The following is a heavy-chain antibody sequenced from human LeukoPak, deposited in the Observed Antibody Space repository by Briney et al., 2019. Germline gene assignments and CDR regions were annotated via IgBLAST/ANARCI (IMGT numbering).Heavy chain of an antibody. J-gene: IGHJ4*02. Sequence: GGSLRLSCAAFGFTVSSNYMTWVRQAPGKGLAWVGRIKSKTDGGTSDYAAPVKGRFTISRDDSKNTLYLQMNSLKTEDTAVYYCTTEGVVVAATIDCWGQGTLVTVSS. CDR2: IKSKTDGGTS. V-gene: IGHV3-15*01. D-gene: IGHD2-15*01. CDR3: TTEGVVVAATIDC. CDR1: GFTVSSNY.